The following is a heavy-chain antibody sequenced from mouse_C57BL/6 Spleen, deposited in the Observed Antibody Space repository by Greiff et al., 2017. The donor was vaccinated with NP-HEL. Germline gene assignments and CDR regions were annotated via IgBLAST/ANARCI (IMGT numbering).Heavy chain of an antibody. D-gene: IGHD2-4*01. J-gene: IGHJ4*01. V-gene: IGHV5-6*02. CDR3: ARHDYGGRSYYAMDY. CDR1: GFTFSSYG. Sequence: DVMLVESGGDLVKPGGSLKLSCAASGFTFSSYGMSWVRQTPDKRLEWVATISSGGSYTYYPDSVKGRFTISRDNAKNTLYLQMSSLKSEDTAMYYCARHDYGGRSYYAMDYWGQGTSVTVSS. CDR2: ISSGGSYT.